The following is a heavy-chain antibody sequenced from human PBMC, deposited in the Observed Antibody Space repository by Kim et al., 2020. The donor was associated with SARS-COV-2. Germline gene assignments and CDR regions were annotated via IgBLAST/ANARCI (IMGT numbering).Heavy chain of an antibody. CDR3: ARGQRSYYYGMDV. CDR1: GFTVSSNY. CDR2: IYSGGST. Sequence: GGSLRLSCAASGFTVSSNYMSWVRQAPGKGLEWVSVIYSGGSTYYADSVKGRFTISRDNSKNTLYLQMNSLRAEDTAVYYCARGQRSYYYGMDVWGQGTTVTVSS. V-gene: IGHV3-66*01. J-gene: IGHJ6*02.